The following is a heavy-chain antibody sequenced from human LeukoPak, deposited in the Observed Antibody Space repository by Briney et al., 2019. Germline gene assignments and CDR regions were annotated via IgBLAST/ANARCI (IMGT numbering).Heavy chain of an antibody. J-gene: IGHJ3*02. V-gene: IGHV1-69*06. CDR1: GGTFSSYA. Sequence: ASVKVSCKASGGTFSSYAISWVRQAPGQGLEWMGGIIPIFGTANYAQKFQGRVTITADKSTSTAYMELSSLRSEDTAVYYCARFDDYSNYNDAFDIWGQGTMVTVSS. CDR2: IIPIFGTA. CDR3: ARFDDYSNYNDAFDI. D-gene: IGHD4-11*01.